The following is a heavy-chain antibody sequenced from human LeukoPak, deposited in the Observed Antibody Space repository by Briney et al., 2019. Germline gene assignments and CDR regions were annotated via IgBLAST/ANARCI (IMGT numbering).Heavy chain of an antibody. CDR1: GGSMSSYY. CDR3: ARGRGGNLDY. V-gene: IGHV4-59*12. D-gene: IGHD4-23*01. Sequence: SETLSLTCTVSGGSMSSYYWSWIRQSPGKGLEWIGYIYYSGSTNYNPSLKSRVTISVDTSKNQFSLKLSSVTAADTAVYYCARGRGGNLDYWGQGTLVTVSS. J-gene: IGHJ4*02. CDR2: IYYSGST.